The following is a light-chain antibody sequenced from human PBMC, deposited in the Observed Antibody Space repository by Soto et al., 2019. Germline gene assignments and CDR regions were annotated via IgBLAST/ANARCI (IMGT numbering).Light chain of an antibody. J-gene: IGKJ5*01. Sequence: EIVLTQSPGTLSLSPGKRATLSCRASQSVSSSYLAWYQQKPGQAPRLLLYGASGRATGIPDRFSGSGSGTDFTPTISRLEPEDFAVYYCQQDGSSPPVTFGKGTRLEIK. CDR1: QSVSSSY. CDR3: QQDGSSPPVT. V-gene: IGKV3-20*01. CDR2: GAS.